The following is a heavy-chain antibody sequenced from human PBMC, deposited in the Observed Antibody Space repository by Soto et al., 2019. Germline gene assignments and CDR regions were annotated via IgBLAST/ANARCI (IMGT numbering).Heavy chain of an antibody. Sequence: SETLSLTCFVSGYSITAGGYYWSWIRHHPGKGLEWIGSLYSSGSIIYNPSLRSRVSISGDTSSNQFSMSLTSVTAADTTRYYCARMYSSGSGWFHPWGQGTLVTVSS. J-gene: IGHJ5*02. CDR1: GYSITAGGYY. CDR3: ARMYSSGSGWFHP. D-gene: IGHD6-19*01. V-gene: IGHV4-31*03. CDR2: LYSSGSI.